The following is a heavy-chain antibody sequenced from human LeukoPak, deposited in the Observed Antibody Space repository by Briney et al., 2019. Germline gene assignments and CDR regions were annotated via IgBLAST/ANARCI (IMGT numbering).Heavy chain of an antibody. CDR2: ISNDGSNK. CDR3: VLGHYGGLFDN. D-gene: IGHD4-23*01. Sequence: GGSLRLSCAASGFTFSSYDMHWVRQAPDKGLEWVAVISNDGSNKDYADSVKGRLTISRDNSKNTLYVQMNSLRAEDTAVYYCVLGHYGGLFDNWGQGTLVTVSS. CDR1: GFTFSSYD. V-gene: IGHV3-30-3*01. J-gene: IGHJ4*02.